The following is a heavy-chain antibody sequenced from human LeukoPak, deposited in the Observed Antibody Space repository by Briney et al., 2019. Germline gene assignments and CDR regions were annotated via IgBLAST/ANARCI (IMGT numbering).Heavy chain of an antibody. D-gene: IGHD2-2*01. Sequence: GGSLRLSCAASGFPFSSFSMNWVRQALGKGLEWVSSINSSSSYIYYSDSVKGRFTISSDNAKNSLYLQMNSLRAEDTAVYYCARRYCSSTSCRYYYYGMDVWGQGTTVTVSS. V-gene: IGHV3-21*01. CDR3: ARRYCSSTSCRYYYYGMDV. CDR1: GFPFSSFS. J-gene: IGHJ6*02. CDR2: INSSSSYI.